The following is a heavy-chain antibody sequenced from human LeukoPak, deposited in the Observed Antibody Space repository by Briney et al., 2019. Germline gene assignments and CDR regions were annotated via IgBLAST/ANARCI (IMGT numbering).Heavy chain of an antibody. CDR2: IIAIFGTA. Sequence: GASVKVSCKASGGTFSSYAISWLRQAPRQGLEWMGGIIAIFGTANYVQKFQGRATITADESTSTAYMELSSLRSEDTAVYNCAREYSSSSGCYMDVWSKGTTVTVSS. CDR1: GGTFSSYA. D-gene: IGHD6-6*01. J-gene: IGHJ6*03. CDR3: AREYSSSSGCYMDV. V-gene: IGHV1-69*13.